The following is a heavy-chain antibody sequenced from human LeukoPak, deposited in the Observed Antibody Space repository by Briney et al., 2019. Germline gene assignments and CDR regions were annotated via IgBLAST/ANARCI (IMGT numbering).Heavy chain of an antibody. J-gene: IGHJ4*02. CDR2: ISSDGSST. V-gene: IGHV3-74*03. Sequence: GGSLRLSCAASGFTFRNHRMHWVRQTPGKGLVWVSRISSDGSSTTYADSVKGRFTISRDNAKNTLYLQMNNLRAEDTAMYYCARDQRVTGRPDIDYWGQGTLVIVSS. D-gene: IGHD6-6*01. CDR1: GFTFRNHR. CDR3: ARDQRVTGRPDIDY.